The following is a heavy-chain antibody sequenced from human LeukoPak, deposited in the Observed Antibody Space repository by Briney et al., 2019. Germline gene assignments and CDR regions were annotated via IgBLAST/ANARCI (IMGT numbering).Heavy chain of an antibody. CDR3: AREFNLGY. D-gene: IGHD3-16*01. J-gene: IGHJ4*02. V-gene: IGHV3-74*01. Sequence: PGGSLRLSCTASGFTFSSYWMYWVRQAPGKGLVWVSRINRDGSSTTYADSVKGRFTISRDNAKNTLYLQMSSLRAEDTAVYYCAREFNLGYWGQGTLVTVSS. CDR2: INRDGSST. CDR1: GFTFSSYW.